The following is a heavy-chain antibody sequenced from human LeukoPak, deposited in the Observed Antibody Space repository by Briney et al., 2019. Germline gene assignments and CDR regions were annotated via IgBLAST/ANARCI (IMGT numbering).Heavy chain of an antibody. Sequence: GGSLRLSCAASGFTFSSYWMSWVRQAPGKGLEWVANINQDGSEKFYVDSVKGRFTISRDNAKSSLYLQMSSLRAEDTAVYYCARDYYGSGSHYENWGQGTLVTVSS. CDR2: INQDGSEK. CDR3: ARDYYGSGSHYEN. D-gene: IGHD3-10*01. J-gene: IGHJ4*02. CDR1: GFTFSSYW. V-gene: IGHV3-7*03.